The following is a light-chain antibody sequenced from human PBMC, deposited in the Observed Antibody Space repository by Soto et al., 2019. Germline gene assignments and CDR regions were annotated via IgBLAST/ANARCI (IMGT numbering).Light chain of an antibody. J-gene: IGLJ3*02. V-gene: IGLV1-47*01. Sequence: QSVLTQPPSVSAAPGQRVTISCTGSSSNIGKNYVSWYQHLPGGAPKLLIYDNNKRPSGIPDRFSGSKSGTSASLAISGLRSEDEADYYCAAWDDSLSGWVFGGGTQLTVL. CDR1: SSNIGKNY. CDR3: AAWDDSLSGWV. CDR2: DNN.